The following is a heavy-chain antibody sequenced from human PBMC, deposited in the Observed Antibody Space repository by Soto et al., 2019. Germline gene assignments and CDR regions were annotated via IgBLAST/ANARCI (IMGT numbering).Heavy chain of an antibody. J-gene: IGHJ4*02. CDR1: GYTFASYG. CDR3: ARELRDYVLYYYFDY. Sequence: QVQLVQSGAEVKKPGASVKVSCKASGYTFASYGISWVRQAPGQGLEWMGWISAYNGNTNYAQKLQGRVTMTTDTSTSTAYMELRSLRSDDTAVYYCARELRDYVLYYYFDYWGQGTLVTVSS. V-gene: IGHV1-18*01. CDR2: ISAYNGNT. D-gene: IGHD4-17*01.